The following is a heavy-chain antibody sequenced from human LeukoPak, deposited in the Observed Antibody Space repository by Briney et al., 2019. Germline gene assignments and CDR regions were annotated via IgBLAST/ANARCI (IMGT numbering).Heavy chain of an antibody. D-gene: IGHD6-13*01. J-gene: IGHJ4*02. CDR1: GDSIRNYY. CDR3: ARATAGTGYFFDY. CDR2: MFHTGST. V-gene: IGHV4-59*01. Sequence: PSETLSLTWTVSGDSIRNYYWSWIRQPPGKGLEWIAYMFHTGSTNHNPSLRSRVTMSVDMSKNQFSLKLSSVTAADTAIYYCARATAGTGYFFDYWGQGALVTVSS.